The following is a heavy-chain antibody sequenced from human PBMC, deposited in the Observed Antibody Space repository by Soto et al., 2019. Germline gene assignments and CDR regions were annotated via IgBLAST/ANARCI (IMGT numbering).Heavy chain of an antibody. CDR2: IYHSGST. CDR3: ARGIYGSGSYYDYYGMDV. Sequence: SETLSLTCAVSGGSISSGGYSWSWIRQPPGKGLEWIGYIYHSGSTYYNPSLKSRVTISVDRSKNQFSLKLSSVTAADTAVYYCARGIYGSGSYYDYYGMDVWGQGTTVTVS. V-gene: IGHV4-30-2*01. D-gene: IGHD3-10*01. J-gene: IGHJ6*02. CDR1: GGSISSGGYS.